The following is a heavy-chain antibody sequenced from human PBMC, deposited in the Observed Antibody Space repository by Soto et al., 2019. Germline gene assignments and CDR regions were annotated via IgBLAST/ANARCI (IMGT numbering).Heavy chain of an antibody. CDR3: ARMLTTVTTSVSSKGAMDY. Sequence: SETLSLTCAVYGGSFSGYYWSWIRQPPGKGLEWIGEINHSGSTNYNPSLKSRVTISVDTSKNQFSLKLSSVTAADTAVYYCARMLTTVTTSVSSKGAMDYWGQGTLVTVS. CDR1: GGSFSGYY. V-gene: IGHV4-34*01. CDR2: INHSGST. J-gene: IGHJ4*02. D-gene: IGHD4-17*01.